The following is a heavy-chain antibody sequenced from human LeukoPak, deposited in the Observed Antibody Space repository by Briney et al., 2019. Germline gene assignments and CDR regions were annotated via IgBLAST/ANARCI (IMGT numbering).Heavy chain of an antibody. Sequence: PGGSLRLSCAASGFTFSTYAMHWIRQPPGKGLEWIGYINYSGSTNYNPSLKSRVTISVDTSKNQFSLKLSSVTAADTAVYYCARGVGGYCSSTSCYGRNWFDPWGQGTLVTVSS. CDR1: GFTFSTYA. CDR3: ARGVGGYCSSTSCYGRNWFDP. D-gene: IGHD2-2*01. V-gene: IGHV4-59*01. CDR2: INYSGST. J-gene: IGHJ5*02.